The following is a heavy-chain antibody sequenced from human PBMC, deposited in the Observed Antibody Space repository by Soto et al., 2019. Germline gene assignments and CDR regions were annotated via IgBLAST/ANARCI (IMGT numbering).Heavy chain of an antibody. CDR3: ARLGPYASGNYSCRRNRLDP. V-gene: IGHV3-53*01. Sequence: EVQLVESGGGLIQPGGSLRLSCAASGFTVRTSHMTWVRQAPGKGLEWVSVIFIGGTTQYAASVKGRCTISSDNSKNTLKIHIHCLCVEDTAGYYWARLGPYASGNYSCRRNRLDPWGQGALVTVSP. J-gene: IGHJ5*02. CDR1: GFTVRTSH. D-gene: IGHD3-10*01. CDR2: IFIGGTT.